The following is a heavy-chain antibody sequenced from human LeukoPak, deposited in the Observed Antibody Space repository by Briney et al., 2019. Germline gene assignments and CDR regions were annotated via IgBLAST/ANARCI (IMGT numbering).Heavy chain of an antibody. D-gene: IGHD6-19*01. Sequence: SQTLSLTCAISGDSVSSNSAVWNWIRQSPSRGLEWLGRTYYRSRWKNDYAVSVKVRITINPDTSKNQFSLLLNSVTPQDTALCYCAAEGGTPEAAFDSWGQGTHVTVSS. CDR2: TYYRSRWKN. V-gene: IGHV6-1*01. CDR3: AAEGGTPEAAFDS. J-gene: IGHJ4*02. CDR1: GDSVSSNSAV.